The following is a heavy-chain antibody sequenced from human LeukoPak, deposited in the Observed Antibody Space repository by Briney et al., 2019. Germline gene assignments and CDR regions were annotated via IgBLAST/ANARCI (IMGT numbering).Heavy chain of an antibody. CDR1: GFTFSNYA. D-gene: IGHD2-2*01. CDR2: ISYGGSEK. J-gene: IGHJ4*02. Sequence: GGSLRLSCKASGFTFSNYAIHWVRQAPGKGLEWVAVISYGGSEKYYADSVKGRFTISRDNSKRTVYLQMNSLRPEDTAVYYCARGDGEEVPETRLLGFWGQGTLVTVSS. CDR3: ARGDGEEVPETRLLGF. V-gene: IGHV3-30*04.